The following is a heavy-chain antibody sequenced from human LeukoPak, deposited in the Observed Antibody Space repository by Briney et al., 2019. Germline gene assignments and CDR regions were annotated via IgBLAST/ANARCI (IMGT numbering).Heavy chain of an antibody. CDR2: IYYSGSI. V-gene: IGHV4-30-4*08. CDR3: ARDSGTGDFDY. D-gene: IGHD3-10*01. Sequence: SQTLSLTCTVSGGSISSGDYYWSWIRQPPGKGLEWIGYIYYSGSIYYNPSLKSRVTISVDTSKNQFSLKLSSVTAADTAVYYCARDSGTGDFDYWGQGTLVTVSS. CDR1: GGSISSGDYY. J-gene: IGHJ4*02.